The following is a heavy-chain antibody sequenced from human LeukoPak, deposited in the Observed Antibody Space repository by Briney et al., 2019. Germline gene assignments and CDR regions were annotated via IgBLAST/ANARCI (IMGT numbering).Heavy chain of an antibody. CDR2: IYYSGST. Sequence: SGTLSLTCAVSGGSISSSNWWSWVRQPPGKGLEWIGYIYYSGSTNYNPSLKSRVTISVDTSKNQFSLKLSSVTAADTAVYYCARDNYGDYVDWFDPWGQGTLVTVSS. J-gene: IGHJ5*02. V-gene: IGHV4-4*02. D-gene: IGHD4-17*01. CDR1: GGSISSSNW. CDR3: ARDNYGDYVDWFDP.